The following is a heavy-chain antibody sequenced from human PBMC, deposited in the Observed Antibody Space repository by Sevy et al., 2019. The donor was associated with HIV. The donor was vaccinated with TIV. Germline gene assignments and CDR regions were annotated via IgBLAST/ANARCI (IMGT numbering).Heavy chain of an antibody. D-gene: IGHD5-12*01. CDR3: ARDRDGYTRRDAFDI. J-gene: IGHJ3*02. CDR1: GFTFSSYA. V-gene: IGHV3-23*01. Sequence: GESLKISCAASGFTFSSYAMSWVRQAPGKGLEWVSAIDGKGRSTHYADSVKGRFTISRDNSKNTLYLQMNSLRAEDTAVYYCARDRDGYTRRDAFDIWGQGTMVTVSS. CDR2: IDGKGRST.